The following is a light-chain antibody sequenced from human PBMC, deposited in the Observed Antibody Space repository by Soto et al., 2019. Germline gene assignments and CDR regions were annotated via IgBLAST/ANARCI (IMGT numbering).Light chain of an antibody. CDR3: CSYAVTFYV. CDR2: DVS. J-gene: IGLJ1*01. Sequence: QSVLTQPRSVSRSHGKSVTISCTGTSTDVGGSNNVSWYQQHPGKAPNLMIYDVSERPSGVPDRFSGSKSGNTASLTISGLQAEDEADYYCCSYAVTFYVFGTGTKVTVL. V-gene: IGLV2-11*01. CDR1: STDVGGSNN.